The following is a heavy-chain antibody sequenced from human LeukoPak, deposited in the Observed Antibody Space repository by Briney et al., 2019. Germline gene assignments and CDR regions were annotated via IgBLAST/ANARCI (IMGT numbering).Heavy chain of an antibody. Sequence: GGSLRLSCAASGFIFSTYWMSWVRQAPGKGLEWVANIKQDGTEKYYVDSVKGRFTISRDNAKNSLYLQMNSLRAEDTAVYYCARGDLAAAGAFDYWGQGTLVTVSS. J-gene: IGHJ4*02. CDR3: ARGDLAAAGAFDY. D-gene: IGHD6-13*01. CDR2: IKQDGTEK. V-gene: IGHV3-7*01. CDR1: GFIFSTYW.